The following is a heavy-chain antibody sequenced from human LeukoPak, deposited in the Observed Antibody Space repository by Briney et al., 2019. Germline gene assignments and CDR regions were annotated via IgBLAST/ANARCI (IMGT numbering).Heavy chain of an antibody. V-gene: IGHV4-61*02. Sequence: SQTLSLTCTVSGGSISSGSYYWSWIRQPAGKGLEWIGRIYTSGSTNYNPSLKSRVTMSIDTSKSQFSLKLNSVTAADTAVYYCARDRSSSYTRDWFDPWGQGALVTVSS. J-gene: IGHJ5*02. CDR1: GGSISSGSYY. CDR2: IYTSGST. CDR3: ARDRSSSYTRDWFDP. D-gene: IGHD6-13*01.